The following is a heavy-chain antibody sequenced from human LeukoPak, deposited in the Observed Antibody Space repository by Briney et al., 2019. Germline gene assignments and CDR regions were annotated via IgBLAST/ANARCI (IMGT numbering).Heavy chain of an antibody. CDR3: ASDVYYDDSSGHDF. Sequence: PGGALRLSCAASGFTFINYWMNCVGQAPARGREGVANINRDGSEKYYVDSVRGRFTISRDNVKNSLYLQLSSLKAEDTGGYYCASDVYYDDSSGHDFWGQGTLVIVSS. J-gene: IGHJ4*02. D-gene: IGHD3-22*01. CDR1: GFTFINYW. CDR2: INRDGSEK. V-gene: IGHV3-7*01.